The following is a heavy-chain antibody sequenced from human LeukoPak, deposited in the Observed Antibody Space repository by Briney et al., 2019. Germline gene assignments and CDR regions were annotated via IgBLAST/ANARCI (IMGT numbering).Heavy chain of an antibody. J-gene: IGHJ6*03. D-gene: IGHD3-16*01. CDR3: ARETSQKGAHYMDV. V-gene: IGHV4-4*02. CDR1: GGSISSSNW. CDR2: IYHSGST. Sequence: SETLSLTCAVSGGSISSSNWWSWVRQPPGKGPEWIGEIYHSGSTNYNPSLKSRVTISVDTSKNQFSLKLSSVTAADTAVYYCARETSQKGAHYMDVWGKGTTVTISS.